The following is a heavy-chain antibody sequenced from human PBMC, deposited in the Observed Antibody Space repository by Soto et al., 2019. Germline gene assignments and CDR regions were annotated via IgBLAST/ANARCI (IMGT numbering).Heavy chain of an antibody. CDR1: GGSISSSSYY. D-gene: IGHD3-3*01. CDR3: ARHCYDFWSGSNPNWFDP. V-gene: IGHV4-39*01. CDR2: IYYSGST. Sequence: QLQLQESGPGLVKPSETLSLTCTVSGGSISSSSYYWGWIRQPPGKGLEWIGSIYYSGSTYYNPSLKSRVTISVDTSKNQFSLKLSSVTAADTAVYYCARHCYDFWSGSNPNWFDPWGQGTLVTVSS. J-gene: IGHJ5*02.